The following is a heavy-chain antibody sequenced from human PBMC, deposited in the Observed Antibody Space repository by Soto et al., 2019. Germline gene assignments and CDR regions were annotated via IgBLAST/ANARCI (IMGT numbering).Heavy chain of an antibody. J-gene: IGHJ4*02. CDR2: ISYDGSLQ. D-gene: IGHD5-18*01. Sequence: QAQLVESGGGVVQPGRSLRLSCAASGFAFSSYGMHWVRQAPGTGLGWVAVISYDGSLQHYADSVKGRFTISRDNAKTMVLRQMSSLRAEDTAVYYCVSDRGYGHASVPYSWGQGTLVSVSS. CDR1: GFAFSSYG. CDR3: VSDRGYGHASVPYS. V-gene: IGHV3-30*03.